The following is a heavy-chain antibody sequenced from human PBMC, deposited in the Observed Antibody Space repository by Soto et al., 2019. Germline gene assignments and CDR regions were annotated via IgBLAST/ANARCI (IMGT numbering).Heavy chain of an antibody. J-gene: IGHJ6*02. V-gene: IGHV1-24*01. CDR3: ATENPRYCSGGSCSDMDV. CDR1: GYTLTELS. Sequence: ASVKVSCKVSGYTLTELSMHWVRQAPGKGLEWMGGFDPEDGETIYAQKFQGRVTMTTDTSTSTAYMELRSLRSDDTAVYYCATENPRYCSGGSCSDMDVWGQGTTVTVSS. D-gene: IGHD2-15*01. CDR2: FDPEDGET.